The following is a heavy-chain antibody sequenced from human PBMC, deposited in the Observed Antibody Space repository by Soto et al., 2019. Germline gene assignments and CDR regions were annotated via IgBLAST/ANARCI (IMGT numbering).Heavy chain of an antibody. CDR2: IYSGGST. J-gene: IGHJ4*02. D-gene: IGHD1-26*01. CDR3: ASSPRVGY. V-gene: IGHV3-66*01. Sequence: EVQLVESGGGLVQPGGSLRLSCAASGFTVSNNYMSWVRQAPGKGLEGVSVIYSGGSTHYADTVKGRFTISRDNSKNTLYLQMNTRRAEDTAGYFCASSPRVGYWGQGPRVTVSS. CDR1: GFTVSNNY.